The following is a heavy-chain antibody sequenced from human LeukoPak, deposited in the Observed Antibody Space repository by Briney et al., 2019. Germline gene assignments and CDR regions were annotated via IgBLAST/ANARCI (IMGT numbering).Heavy chain of an antibody. V-gene: IGHV3-23*01. CDR1: GFTFSSYA. J-gene: IGHJ4*02. CDR2: ITSSGAAT. CDR3: AKDRYYFDSSGYSFDY. Sequence: GGSLRLSCAASGFTFSSYAMSWVRQAPGKGLEWVSSITSSGAATYYADSVKGRFTISRDNSDNTLYLQMNSLRAEDTAVYYCAKDRYYFDSSGYSFDYWGQGTLVTVSS. D-gene: IGHD3-22*01.